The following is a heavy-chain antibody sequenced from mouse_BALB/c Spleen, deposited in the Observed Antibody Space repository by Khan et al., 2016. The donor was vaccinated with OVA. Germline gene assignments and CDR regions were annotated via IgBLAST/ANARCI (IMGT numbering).Heavy chain of an antibody. Sequence: QVQLQQSGTELARPGASVNLSCKASGYTFTDFYINWVKQRSGQGLEWIGEISPGSGDTYYNEKFKGKATLTADKSSSTAYMQLSSLTSEASAVYCCARRNYCGYTFAYWGQGTLVTVAA. D-gene: IGHD1-2*01. V-gene: IGHV1-77*01. J-gene: IGHJ3*01. CDR2: ISPGSGDT. CDR3: ARRNYCGYTFAY. CDR1: GYTFTDFY.